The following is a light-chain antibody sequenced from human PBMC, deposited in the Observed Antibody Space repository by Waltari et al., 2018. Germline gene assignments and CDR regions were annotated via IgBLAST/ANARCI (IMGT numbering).Light chain of an antibody. CDR1: KLGDKY. CDR2: QDS. V-gene: IGLV3-1*01. J-gene: IGLJ2*01. CDR3: QVWDSSTVV. Sequence: SYELTQPPSVSVSPGQTASITCSGDKLGDKYACWYQQKRGQSPVLVIYQDSKRPSGIPDRFSGSNSGNTATLTISGTQAMDEADYYCQVWDSSTVVFGGGTKLTVL.